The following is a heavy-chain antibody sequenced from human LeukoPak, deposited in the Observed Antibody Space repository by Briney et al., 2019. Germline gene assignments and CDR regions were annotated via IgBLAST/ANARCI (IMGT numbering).Heavy chain of an antibody. CDR3: AKLKQWQPQRYFFEY. CDR2: ISTSGRST. J-gene: IGHJ4*02. D-gene: IGHD6-19*01. V-gene: IGHV3-23*01. Sequence: GGSLRLSCAASGFTFSTYAMSWVRQAPGKGLEWVSTISTSGRSTYYADSVKAQFTISRDNSKNTLFLQMNSLRAEDTAVYYCAKLKQWQPQRYFFEYWGQGALVTVAS. CDR1: GFTFSTYA.